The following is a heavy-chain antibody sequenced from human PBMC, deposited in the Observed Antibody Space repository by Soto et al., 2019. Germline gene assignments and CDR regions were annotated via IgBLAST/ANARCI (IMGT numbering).Heavy chain of an antibody. D-gene: IGHD6-6*01. CDR1: GYTFTSYG. CDR2: ISAYNGNT. J-gene: IGHJ5*02. Sequence: ASVKVSCKASGYTFTSYGISWVRQAPGQGLEWMGCISAYNGNTNYAQKLQGRVTMTTDTSTSTAYMELRSLRSDDTAVYYCARDHPKYSSSNWFDPWGQGTLVTVSS. CDR3: ARDHPKYSSSNWFDP. V-gene: IGHV1-18*01.